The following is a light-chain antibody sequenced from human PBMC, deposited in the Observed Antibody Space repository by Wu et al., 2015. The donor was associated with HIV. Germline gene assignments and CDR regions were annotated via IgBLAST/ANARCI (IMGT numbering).Light chain of an antibody. J-gene: IGKJ4*01. CDR1: RSVSSD. CDR3: QQYGSSPLT. Sequence: DIVMTQSPATLSVSPGERATLSCRASRSVSSDLAWYQQQPGQAPRLLIYDASTRATGIPARFSGSGSGTEFTLSISNIQSEDSAVYYCQQYGSSPLTFGGGTKVEIK. V-gene: IGKV3-15*01. CDR2: DAS.